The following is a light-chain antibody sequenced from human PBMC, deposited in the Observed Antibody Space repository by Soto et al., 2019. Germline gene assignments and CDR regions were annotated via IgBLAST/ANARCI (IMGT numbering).Light chain of an antibody. CDR2: VNN. Sequence: QSVLTQPPSASGTPGQRVTISCSGGSSNIGSNTVSWYQQLPGTAPKLVMYVNNQRSSGVPDRFSGSKSGTSASLAISGLQSEDEADYYCVTWDDRLNGPVFGGGTKLTVL. J-gene: IGLJ2*01. CDR3: VTWDDRLNGPV. V-gene: IGLV1-44*01. CDR1: SSNIGSNT.